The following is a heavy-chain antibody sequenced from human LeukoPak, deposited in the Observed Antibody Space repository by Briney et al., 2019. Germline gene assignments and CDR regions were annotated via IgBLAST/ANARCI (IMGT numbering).Heavy chain of an antibody. Sequence: ASVKVSCKVSGHTFTDYYMHWVRQAPGQGLDWVGWINPTSGATNNAQKFQGRVTMTRDTSNNTSYMELSRLRSDDTAVYYCAREFRTTTWSFDAFDLWGQGTMVTVSS. CDR2: INPTSGAT. V-gene: IGHV1-2*02. CDR1: GHTFTDYY. CDR3: AREFRTTTWSFDAFDL. J-gene: IGHJ3*01. D-gene: IGHD1/OR15-1a*01.